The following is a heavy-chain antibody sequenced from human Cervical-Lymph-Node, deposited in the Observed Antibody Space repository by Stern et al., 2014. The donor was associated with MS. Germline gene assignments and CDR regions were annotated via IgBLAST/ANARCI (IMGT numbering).Heavy chain of an antibody. D-gene: IGHD5-24*01. V-gene: IGHV5-51*03. CDR3: ARRGDGYMGIDY. J-gene: IGHJ4*02. CDR1: GYRFTNNW. Sequence: EVQLVESGAEVKKPGESLRISCEVSGYRFTNNWIGWVRQMPGKGLEWMGIIYPGDSETRYSPSFQGQVTILVDKSNTTASLQWSSLKASDTAIYYCARRGDGYMGIDYWGQGTLVTVSS. CDR2: IYPGDSET.